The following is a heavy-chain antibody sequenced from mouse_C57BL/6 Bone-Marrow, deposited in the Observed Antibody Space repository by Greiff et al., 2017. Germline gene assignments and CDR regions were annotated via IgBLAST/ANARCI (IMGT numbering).Heavy chain of an antibody. V-gene: IGHV14-4*01. Sequence: VQLKESGAELVRPGASVKLSCTASGFNIKDDYMHWVKQRPEQGLEWIGWIDPENGDTEYASKFQGMATITTDTSSNTAYRQLSSLTSEATAVYYCTTGYWYFDVWDTGTTVTVSS. CDR1: GFNIKDDY. CDR3: TTGYWYFDV. CDR2: IDPENGDT. J-gene: IGHJ1*03.